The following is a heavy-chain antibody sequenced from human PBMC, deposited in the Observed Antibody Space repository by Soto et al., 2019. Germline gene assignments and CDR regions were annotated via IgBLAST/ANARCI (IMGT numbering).Heavy chain of an antibody. CDR3: ARVNGVDCWSGYRDRNYYGRDV. CDR1: GGSISSGGYS. D-gene: IGHD3-3*01. V-gene: IGHV4-30-2*01. Sequence: SSQSLSLTCALSGGSISSGGYSWSWIRQPPGKGLEWIGYIYHSGSTYYNPSLKSRVTISVDRSTNQFSLTLRSVSAPDTAVDYCARVNGVDCWSGYRDRNYYGRDVCRQETTVAVSS. CDR2: IYHSGST. J-gene: IGHJ6*02.